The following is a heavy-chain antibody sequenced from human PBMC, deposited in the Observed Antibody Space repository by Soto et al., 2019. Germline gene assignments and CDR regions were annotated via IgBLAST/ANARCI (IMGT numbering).Heavy chain of an antibody. CDR3: AKIPPYLSGGSYYFDY. J-gene: IGHJ4*02. D-gene: IGHD3-10*01. CDR2: ISGSGGST. CDR1: GFTFSSYA. V-gene: IGHV3-23*01. Sequence: PGGSLRLSCAASGFTFSSYAMSWVRQAPGKGLEWVSAISGSGGSTYYADSVKGRFTISRDNSKNALYLQMNSLRAEDTAVYYCAKIPPYLSGGSYYFDYWGQGTLGTVSS.